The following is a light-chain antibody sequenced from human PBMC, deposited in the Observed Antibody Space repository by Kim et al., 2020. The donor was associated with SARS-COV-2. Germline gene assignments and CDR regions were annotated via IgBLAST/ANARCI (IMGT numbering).Light chain of an antibody. J-gene: IGKJ2*01. Sequence: EIVLTQSPDTLSLSPGERATLSCWASQSVSSTHVAWYQQKLGQAPRLLIYGASSRATGIPDRFSGGGSGTDFTLTITRLEPEDFAVYYCQHYGTSPPYTLGQGTKLEI. CDR1: QSVSSTH. CDR2: GAS. V-gene: IGKV3-20*01. CDR3: QHYGTSPPYT.